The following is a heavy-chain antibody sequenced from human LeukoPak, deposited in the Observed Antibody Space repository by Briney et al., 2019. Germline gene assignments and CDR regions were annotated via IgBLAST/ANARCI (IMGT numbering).Heavy chain of an antibody. CDR3: ARGQTRGYCSSTSCYFNWFDP. CDR2: IYHSGST. Sequence: SQTLSLTCAVSGGSISSGGYSWSWIRQPPGKGLEWIGYIYHSGSTYYNPSLKSRVTISVDRSKNQFSLELSSVTAADTAVYYCARGQTRGYCSSTSCYFNWFDPWGQGTLVTVSS. J-gene: IGHJ5*02. CDR1: GGSISSGGYS. V-gene: IGHV4-30-2*01. D-gene: IGHD2-2*01.